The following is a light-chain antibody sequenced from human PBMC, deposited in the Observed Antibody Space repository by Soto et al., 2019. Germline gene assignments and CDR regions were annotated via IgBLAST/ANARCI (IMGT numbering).Light chain of an antibody. V-gene: IGLV6-57*04. CDR3: QSYDDPKI. Sequence: NFMLTQSHSVSESPGKTVTISCTRSSGSIASDYVHSYQQRPGSAPTTLIYDNNLRPSVVPDRFSGSIDNSSNSASLTISGLKTEDEADYYYQSYDDPKIFGGGTKLTVL. CDR1: SGSIASDY. CDR2: DNN. J-gene: IGLJ2*01.